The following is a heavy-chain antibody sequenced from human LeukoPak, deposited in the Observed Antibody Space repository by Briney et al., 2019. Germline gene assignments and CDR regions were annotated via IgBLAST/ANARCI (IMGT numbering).Heavy chain of an antibody. J-gene: IGHJ5*02. CDR2: INAGNGNT. D-gene: IGHD6-19*01. V-gene: IGHV1-3*01. CDR1: GYTFTSYA. Sequence: GGSLRLSCAASGYTFTSYAMHWVRQAPGQRLEWMGWINAGNGNTKYSQKFQGRVTITRDTSASTAYMELSSLRSEDTAVYYCARDRRVAVAANWFDPWGQGTLVTVSS. CDR3: ARDRRVAVAANWFDP.